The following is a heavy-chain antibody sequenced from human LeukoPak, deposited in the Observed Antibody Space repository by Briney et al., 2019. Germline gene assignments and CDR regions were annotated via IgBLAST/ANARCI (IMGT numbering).Heavy chain of an antibody. CDR3: AKDRVPAARSAFDI. Sequence: SGGSLRLSCAASGFTFSSYGMHWVRQAPGKGLEWVAFIRYDGSNKYYANSVKGQFTISRDNSKNTLYLQMNSLRAEDTAVYYCAKDRVPAARSAFDIWGQGTMVTVSS. D-gene: IGHD2-2*01. CDR1: GFTFSSYG. CDR2: IRYDGSNK. J-gene: IGHJ3*02. V-gene: IGHV3-30*02.